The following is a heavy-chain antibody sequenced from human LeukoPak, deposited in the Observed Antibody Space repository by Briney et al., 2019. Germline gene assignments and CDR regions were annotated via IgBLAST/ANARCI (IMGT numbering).Heavy chain of an antibody. CDR1: GFTLSSYD. CDR2: ISYDGSNK. V-gene: IGHV3-30*03. D-gene: IGHD5-12*01. J-gene: IGHJ4*02. CDR3: ARDINSGYAQGDY. Sequence: QSGGSLRLSCAASGFTLSSYDMHWVRQAPGKGLEWVAVISYDGSNKYYADSVKGRFTISRDNSKNTLFLQMNSLRAEDTAVYYCARDINSGYAQGDYWGQGTLVTVSS.